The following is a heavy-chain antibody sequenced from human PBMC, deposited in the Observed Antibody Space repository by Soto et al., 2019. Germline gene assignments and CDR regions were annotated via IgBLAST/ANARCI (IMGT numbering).Heavy chain of an antibody. CDR3: ASSTYYDFWCGYAGGMDV. CDR2: IYHSGST. V-gene: IGHV4-4*02. CDR1: GGSISSSNW. J-gene: IGHJ6*02. D-gene: IGHD3-3*01. Sequence: QVQLQESGPGLVKPSGTLSLTCAVSGGSISSSNWWSWVRQPPGKGREGMGEIYHSGSTNYNPSLKSRVTISVDKSKNQFSLKLSSVTAADTAVYYCASSTYYDFWCGYAGGMDVWGQGTTVTVSS.